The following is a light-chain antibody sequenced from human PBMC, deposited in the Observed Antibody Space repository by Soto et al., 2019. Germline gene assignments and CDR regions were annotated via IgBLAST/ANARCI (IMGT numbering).Light chain of an antibody. CDR2: GAS. Sequence: EIVLTQSPGTLSLSPGERATLSCRASQSVSSSYLAWYQQKPGQAPRLLIYGASSRATGIPDRFSGSGSGTDCTLTISRLEPEDFAGYYCQQYGSSPPQMTFGQGTRLEIK. V-gene: IGKV3-20*01. J-gene: IGKJ5*01. CDR3: QQYGSSPPQMT. CDR1: QSVSSSY.